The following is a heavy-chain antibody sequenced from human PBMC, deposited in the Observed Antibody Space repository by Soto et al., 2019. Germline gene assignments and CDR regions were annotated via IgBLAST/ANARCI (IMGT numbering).Heavy chain of an antibody. D-gene: IGHD3-22*01. CDR1: GYTFTSYG. Sequence: QVQLVQSGAEVKKPGASVKVSCKASGYTFTSYGISWVRQAPGQGLEWMGWISAYNGNTNYAQKLQGRVTMTTDTSTSTAYMELRSLRSDDTAVYYCAGLTYYYDSSGYSARFDPWGQGTLVTVSS. J-gene: IGHJ5*02. CDR3: AGLTYYYDSSGYSARFDP. V-gene: IGHV1-18*01. CDR2: ISAYNGNT.